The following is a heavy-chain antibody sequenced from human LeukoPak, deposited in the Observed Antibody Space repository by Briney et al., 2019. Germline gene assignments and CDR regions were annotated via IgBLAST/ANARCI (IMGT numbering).Heavy chain of an antibody. CDR2: ISGRGTST. Sequence: GGSLRLSCVASGLTLSSYGMSWVRQAPGKGLEWVPSISGRGTSTFYADSVKGRFTISRDNSKNTVYLQLNNLRVADTAVYYCAKLEDWGQGTLVTVSS. V-gene: IGHV3-23*05. CDR1: GLTLSSYG. D-gene: IGHD1-1*01. CDR3: AKLED. J-gene: IGHJ4*02.